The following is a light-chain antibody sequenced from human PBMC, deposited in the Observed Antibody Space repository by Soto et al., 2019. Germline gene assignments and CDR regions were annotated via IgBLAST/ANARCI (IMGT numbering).Light chain of an antibody. Sequence: QSALTQPASVSGSPGQSITISCTGTSSDIGGYNYVSWYRQHPGKVPKLIIYDVSNRPSGVSNRFSGSKSDNTASLTISGLQAEDEADYYCSSYTGTSTPVLFGGGTKLTVL. CDR1: SSDIGGYNY. J-gene: IGLJ2*01. CDR3: SSYTGTSTPVL. V-gene: IGLV2-14*01. CDR2: DVS.